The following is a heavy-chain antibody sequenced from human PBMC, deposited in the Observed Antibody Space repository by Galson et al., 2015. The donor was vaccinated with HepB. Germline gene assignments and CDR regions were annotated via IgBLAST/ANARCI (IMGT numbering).Heavy chain of an antibody. CDR1: GYTFTNYG. D-gene: IGHD3-3*01. J-gene: IGHJ4*02. CDR2: ISGYNGNT. Sequence: SVKVSCKASGYTFTNYGISWVRQAPGQGLEWMGWISGYNGNTNYAQKLQGRVTMTTDTSTSTAYMELRSLGSDDTAVYYCARVESGFGVAHDYWGQGTLGTVSS. CDR3: ARVESGFGVAHDY. V-gene: IGHV1-18*04.